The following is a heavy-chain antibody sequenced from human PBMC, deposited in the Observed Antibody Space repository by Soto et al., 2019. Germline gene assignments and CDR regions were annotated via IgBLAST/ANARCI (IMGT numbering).Heavy chain of an antibody. CDR2: IIPIFGTA. D-gene: IGHD3-10*01. J-gene: IGHJ6*02. Sequence: KACRGGLSVDLVGCRIHTPGQGLEWMGGIIPIFGTANYEQKFQGRVTITADESTSTAYMELSSLRSEDTDVYYCARDGVRVLRYYYYGMDVWGQGTTVTVFS. CDR1: RGGLSVDL. V-gene: IGHV1-69*01. CDR3: ARDGVRVLRYYYYGMDV.